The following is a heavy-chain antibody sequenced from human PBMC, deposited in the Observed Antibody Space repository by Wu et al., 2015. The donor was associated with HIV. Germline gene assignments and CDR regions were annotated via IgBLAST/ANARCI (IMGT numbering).Heavy chain of an antibody. V-gene: IGHV1-46*03. CDR1: GYTFTSYF. CDR2: INPSGGST. D-gene: IGHD2-2*01. J-gene: IGHJ6*03. CDR3: AREIVVVPAATIRWFYMDV. Sequence: QVQLVQSGAEVKKPGASVKVSCKASGYTFTSYFMHWVRQAPGQGLEWMGIINPSGGSTSYAQKFQGRVTMTRDTSTSTVYMELSSLRSEDTAVYYCAREIVVVPAATIRWFYMDVWGQGTTVTVSS.